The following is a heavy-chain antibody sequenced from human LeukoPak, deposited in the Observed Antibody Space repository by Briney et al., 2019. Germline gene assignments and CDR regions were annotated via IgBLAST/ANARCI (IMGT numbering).Heavy chain of an antibody. CDR2: IYPGDSDT. CDR3: TKGVSGTYFGMDV. Sequence: GESLKISCMGSGYSFTNYWIAWVRQMPGKGLEWMGIIYPGDSDTTYSPSFEGQVTVSADKSFSTAYLQWSSLKASDTAVYYCTKGVSGTYFGMDVWGQGTTVTVSS. J-gene: IGHJ6*02. CDR1: GYSFTNYW. D-gene: IGHD3-10*01. V-gene: IGHV5-51*01.